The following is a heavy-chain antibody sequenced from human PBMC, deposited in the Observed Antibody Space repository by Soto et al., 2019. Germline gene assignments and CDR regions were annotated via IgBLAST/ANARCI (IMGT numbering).Heavy chain of an antibody. CDR3: ARDGYYYDSSGYYPD. CDR2: VYYSGST. Sequence: SETLSLTCTVSGGSISSYYWSWIRQPPGKGLEWIGYVYYSGSTNYNPSLKSRVTISVDTSKNQFSLKLSSVTAADTAVYYCARDGYYYDSSGYYPDWGQGALVTVSS. D-gene: IGHD3-22*01. V-gene: IGHV4-59*01. J-gene: IGHJ4*02. CDR1: GGSISSYY.